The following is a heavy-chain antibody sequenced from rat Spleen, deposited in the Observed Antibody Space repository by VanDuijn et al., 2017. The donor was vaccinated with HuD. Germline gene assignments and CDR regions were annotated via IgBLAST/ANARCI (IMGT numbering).Heavy chain of an antibody. Sequence: QVQLKESGPTLVQPSQTLSLTCTVTGFSLTSYNVHWVRQPPGKGLEWMGVIWNTGGTRYNSALKSRLSISKDTSKSQAFLKMNSLQAEDTATYYCARHNYGGYWFAYWGQGTLVTVSS. CDR3: ARHNYGGYWFAY. CDR1: GFSLTSYN. V-gene: IGHV2-41*01. D-gene: IGHD1-11*01. J-gene: IGHJ3*01. CDR2: IWNTGGT.